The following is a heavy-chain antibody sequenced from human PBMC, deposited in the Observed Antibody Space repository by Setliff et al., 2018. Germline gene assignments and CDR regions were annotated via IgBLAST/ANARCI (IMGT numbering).Heavy chain of an antibody. CDR3: AKESANYYYYMDV. J-gene: IGHJ6*03. CDR1: GFTFSSYT. V-gene: IGHV3-23*01. Sequence: GGSLRLSCAASGFTFSSYTMSWVRQAPGKGLEWVSAISGSGGSTYYADSVKGRFTISRDNSKNTLYLQMNSLRAEGTAVYYCAKESANYYYYMDVWGKGTTVTVSS. CDR2: ISGSGGST.